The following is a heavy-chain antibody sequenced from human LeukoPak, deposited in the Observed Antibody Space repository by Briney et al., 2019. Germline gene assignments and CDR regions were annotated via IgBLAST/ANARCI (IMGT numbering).Heavy chain of an antibody. CDR2: IFPSGGEI. J-gene: IGHJ4*02. D-gene: IGHD2-8*02. CDR3: ATYRQVLLPFES. V-gene: IGHV3-23*01. CDR1: GFTFSTFA. Sequence: QPGGSLRLSCAASGFTFSTFAMIWVRQPPGKGLEWVSSIFPSGGEIHYADSVRGRFTTSRDNSKSTLSLQMNSLRAEDTAIYYCATYRQVLLPFESWGQGALVTVSS.